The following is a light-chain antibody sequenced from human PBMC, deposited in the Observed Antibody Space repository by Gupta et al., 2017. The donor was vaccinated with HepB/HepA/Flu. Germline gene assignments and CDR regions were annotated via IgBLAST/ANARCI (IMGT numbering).Light chain of an antibody. CDR3: CSYVGISTWV. CDR1: SSDVGKYNL. CDR2: EVS. V-gene: IGLV2-23*02. J-gene: IGLJ3*02. Sequence: QSALTQPASVSGSPGQSITIPCTGTSSDVGKYNLVSWYQQHPGKAPKLMVSEVSKRPSGVSSRFSGSKSGNTASLTISGLQAEDEADYYCCSYVGISTWVFGGGTTLTVL.